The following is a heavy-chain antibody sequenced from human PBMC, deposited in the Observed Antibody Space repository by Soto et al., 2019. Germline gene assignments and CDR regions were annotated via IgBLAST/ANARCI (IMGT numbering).Heavy chain of an antibody. J-gene: IGHJ5*02. CDR3: AKAPSLGRRVYWFDP. V-gene: IGHV3-30*18. CDR1: GFTFSSYG. D-gene: IGHD1-26*01. CDR2: ISYDGSNK. Sequence: QVQLVESGGGVVQPGRSLRLSCAASGFTFSSYGMHWVRQAPGKGPEWVAVISYDGSNKYYADSVKGRFTISRDNSKNTLYLQMNSLRAEDTAVYYCAKAPSLGRRVYWFDPWGQGTLVTVSS.